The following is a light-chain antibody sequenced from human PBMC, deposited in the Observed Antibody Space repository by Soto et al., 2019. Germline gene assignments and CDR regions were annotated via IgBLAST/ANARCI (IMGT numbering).Light chain of an antibody. J-gene: IGKJ1*01. CDR3: QQYNNWWT. Sequence: EIVMTQSPATLSVSPGERATLSCRASQSVSSSLAWYQQKPGQAPRLLIYGASTRATGIPARFSGGGSGTEFTLTISSLQSEDFAVYYCQQYNNWWTFGQGTKVEIK. CDR1: QSVSSS. CDR2: GAS. V-gene: IGKV3-15*01.